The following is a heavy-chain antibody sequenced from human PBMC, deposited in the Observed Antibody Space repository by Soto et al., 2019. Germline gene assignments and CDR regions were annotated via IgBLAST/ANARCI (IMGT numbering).Heavy chain of an antibody. CDR1: GFTFSSYS. CDR2: ISSSSYI. J-gene: IGHJ4*02. V-gene: IGHV3-21*01. Sequence: GGSLRLSCAASGFTFSSYSMNWVRQAPGKGLEWVSSISSSSYIYYADSVKGRFTISRDNAKNSLYLQMNSLRAEDTAVYYCARDHYGSGSFGPYYFDYWGQGTLVTVSS. D-gene: IGHD3-10*01. CDR3: ARDHYGSGSFGPYYFDY.